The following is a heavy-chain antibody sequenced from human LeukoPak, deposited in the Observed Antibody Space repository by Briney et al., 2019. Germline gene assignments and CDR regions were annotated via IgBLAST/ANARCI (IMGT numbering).Heavy chain of an antibody. CDR1: GYTFTGYY. CDR3: ARDLDVYPFDY. Sequence: ASVKVSCKASGYTFTGYYMHWVRQAPGQGLEWMGWINTNTGNPTYAQGFTGRFVFSLDTSVSTAYLQINSLKAEDTAVYYCARDLDVYPFDYWGQGTLVTVSS. CDR2: INTNTGNP. J-gene: IGHJ4*02. D-gene: IGHD2/OR15-2a*01. V-gene: IGHV7-4-1*02.